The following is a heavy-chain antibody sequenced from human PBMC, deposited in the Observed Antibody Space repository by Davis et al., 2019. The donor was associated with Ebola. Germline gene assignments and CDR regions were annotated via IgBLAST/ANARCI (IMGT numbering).Heavy chain of an antibody. V-gene: IGHV4-39*07. CDR2: IYYSGST. D-gene: IGHD1-26*01. CDR1: GGSISSSSYY. J-gene: IGHJ3*02. Sequence: PSETLSLTCAVSGGSISSSSYYWGWIRQPPGKGLEWIGSIYYSGSTYYNPSLKSRVTISVDTSKNQFSLKLSSVTAADTAVYYCARQGIVGATGAFDIWGQGTMVTVSS. CDR3: ARQGIVGATGAFDI.